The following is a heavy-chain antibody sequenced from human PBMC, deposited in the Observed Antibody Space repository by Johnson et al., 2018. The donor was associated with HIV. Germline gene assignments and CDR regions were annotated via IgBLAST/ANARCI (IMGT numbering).Heavy chain of an antibody. CDR1: GFTFSDSY. CDR3: ARRGLANAFDI. D-gene: IGHD3-3*02. V-gene: IGHV3-11*04. CDR2: ISSSVSTI. Sequence: QMQLVESGGGLVKPGGSLRLSCAASGFTFSDSYMSWIRQAPGKGLARVSYISSSVSTIYYADSGKGRFSISRDNAKSSVYLQMNSLRAEDTAVYYCARRGLANAFDIWGQGTMVTVSS. J-gene: IGHJ3*02.